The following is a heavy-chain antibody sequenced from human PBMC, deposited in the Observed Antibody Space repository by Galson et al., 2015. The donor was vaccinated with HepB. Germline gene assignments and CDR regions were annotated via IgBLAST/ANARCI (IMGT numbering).Heavy chain of an antibody. Sequence: SLRLSCAASGFTFSSYAMSWVRQAPGKGLEWVSAISGSGGSTYYADSVKGRFTISRDNSKNTLYLQMNSLRAEDTAVYYCAAGPCDFWSGYNWYYFDYWGQGTLVTVSS. CDR3: AAGPCDFWSGYNWYYFDY. D-gene: IGHD3-3*01. J-gene: IGHJ4*02. V-gene: IGHV3-23*01. CDR1: GFTFSSYA. CDR2: ISGSGGST.